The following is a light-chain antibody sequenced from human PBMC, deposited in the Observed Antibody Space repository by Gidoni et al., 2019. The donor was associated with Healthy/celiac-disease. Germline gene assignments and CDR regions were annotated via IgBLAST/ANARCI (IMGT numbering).Light chain of an antibody. Sequence: EIVMTQSPATLSVSPGERATLSCRASQSVSSNLAWYQQKPGQAPRLLIYGASTRATGIPARFSGSGSGTEFTLTISSVQSEDFAVYYCQQYNNWPPRGSFGQGTRLEIK. CDR3: QQYNNWPPRGS. CDR1: QSVSSN. J-gene: IGKJ5*01. CDR2: GAS. V-gene: IGKV3-15*01.